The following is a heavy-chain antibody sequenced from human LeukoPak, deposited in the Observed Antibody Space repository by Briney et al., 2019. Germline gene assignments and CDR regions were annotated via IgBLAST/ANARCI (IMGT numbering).Heavy chain of an antibody. D-gene: IGHD6-13*01. CDR3: ARPLAAYSSSWYYAFDI. V-gene: IGHV1-69*01. Sequence: SVKVSCKASGGTFSSYAISWVRQAPGQGLEWMGGIIPIFGTANYAQKFQGRVTITADESTSTAYMELSSLRSEDTAVYYCARPLAAYSSSWYYAFDIWGQGTMVTVSS. CDR2: IIPIFGTA. CDR1: GGTFSSYA. J-gene: IGHJ3*02.